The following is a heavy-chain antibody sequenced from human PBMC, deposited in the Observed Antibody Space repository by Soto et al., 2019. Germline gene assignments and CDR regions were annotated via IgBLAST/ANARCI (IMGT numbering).Heavy chain of an antibody. J-gene: IGHJ4*02. D-gene: IGHD1-1*01. CDR2: ISGTGYNT. CDR1: GFTFTGYS. V-gene: IGHV3-23*01. CDR3: ARSLGDHWDEYYFDY. Sequence: VQVLESGGDLVQPGGSLRLSCAASGFTFTGYSMSWVRQAPGKGLEWVSGISGTGYNTYYADTVQGRFTISRDNSKNTLYCQMDSLRAEDTALYYCARSLGDHWDEYYFDYWGQGTLVTVSS.